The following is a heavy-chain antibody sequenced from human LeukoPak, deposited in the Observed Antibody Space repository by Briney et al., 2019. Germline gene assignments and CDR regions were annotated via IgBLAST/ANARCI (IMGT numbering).Heavy chain of an antibody. J-gene: IGHJ6*03. CDR1: GGSISSYY. CDR3: ARNALERDFWSGYTPAYYMDV. Sequence: PSETLSLTCTVSGGSISSYYWSWIRQPPGKGLEWIGYIYYSGSTNYNPSPKSRVTISVDTSKNQFSLKLSSVTAADTAVYYCARNALERDFWSGYTPAYYMDVWGKGATVTVSS. CDR2: IYYSGST. D-gene: IGHD3-3*01. V-gene: IGHV4-59*08.